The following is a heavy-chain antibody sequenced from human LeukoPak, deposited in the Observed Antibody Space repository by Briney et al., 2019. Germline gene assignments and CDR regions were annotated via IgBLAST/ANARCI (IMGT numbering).Heavy chain of an antibody. CDR2: INPNSGGT. J-gene: IGHJ4*02. Sequence: ASVKVSCKASGYTFTNYAMNWVRQAPGQGLEWVGWINPNSGGTNYAQKFQGRVTMTRDTSISTAYMELSRLLSGDTAVYYCARGKTMVYCGGDCYRFDNWGQGTLVTVSS. CDR3: ARGKTMVYCGGDCYRFDN. CDR1: GYTFTNYA. D-gene: IGHD2-21*02. V-gene: IGHV1-2*02.